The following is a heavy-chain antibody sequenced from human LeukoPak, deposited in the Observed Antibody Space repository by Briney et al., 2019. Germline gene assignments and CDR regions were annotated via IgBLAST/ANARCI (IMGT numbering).Heavy chain of an antibody. Sequence: ASVKVSCKASGYTFTSYVISWVRQAPGQGLEWMGWISAYNGNTNYAQKLQGRVTMTTDTSTSTAYMELRSLRADDTAVYYCLSRIAAAGKSDYWGKGTLVTVSS. CDR2: ISAYNGNT. CDR1: GYTFTSYV. CDR3: LSRIAAAGKSDY. D-gene: IGHD6-13*01. J-gene: IGHJ4*02. V-gene: IGHV1-18*01.